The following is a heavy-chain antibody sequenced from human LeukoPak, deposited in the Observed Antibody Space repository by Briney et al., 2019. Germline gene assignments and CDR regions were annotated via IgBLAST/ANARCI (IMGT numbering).Heavy chain of an antibody. Sequence: ASVKVSCKASGGTFSSYAISWVRQAPGQGLEWMGGIIPIFGTANYAQKFLGRVTITADKSTSTAYMELRSLKSDDTAVYYCASLKNYYDSSGYLVTDAFDIWGQGTMVTVSS. J-gene: IGHJ3*02. CDR3: ASLKNYYDSSGYLVTDAFDI. V-gene: IGHV1-69*06. CDR1: GGTFSSYA. D-gene: IGHD3-22*01. CDR2: IIPIFGTA.